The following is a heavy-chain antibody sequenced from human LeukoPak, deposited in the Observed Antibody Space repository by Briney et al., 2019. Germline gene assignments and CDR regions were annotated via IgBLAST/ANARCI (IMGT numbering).Heavy chain of an antibody. D-gene: IGHD6-13*01. J-gene: IGHJ4*02. CDR2: IIPIFGTA. CDR1: GYTFTSYG. V-gene: IGHV1-69*13. Sequence: SVKVSCKASGYTFTSYGISWVRQAPGQGLEWMGGIIPIFGTANYAQKFQGRVTITADESTSTAYMELSSLRSEDTAVYYCARDIPRGVTAGIYGFDYWGQGTLVTVSS. CDR3: ARDIPRGVTAGIYGFDY.